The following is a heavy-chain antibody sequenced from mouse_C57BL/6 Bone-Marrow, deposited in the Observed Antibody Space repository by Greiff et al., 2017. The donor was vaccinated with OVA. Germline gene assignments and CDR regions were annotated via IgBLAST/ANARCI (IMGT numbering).Heavy chain of an antibody. J-gene: IGHJ1*03. V-gene: IGHV5-9*01. Sequence: EVMLVESGGGLVKPGGSLKLSCAASGFTFSSYTMSWVRQTPETRLEWVATISGGGGNTYYPDSVQGRFTISRDNAKNTLYLQMSSLRSDDTALYYCARGGVTTRYFDVWGTGTTVTVSS. CDR2: ISGGGGNT. D-gene: IGHD2-2*01. CDR3: ARGGVTTRYFDV. CDR1: GFTFSSYT.